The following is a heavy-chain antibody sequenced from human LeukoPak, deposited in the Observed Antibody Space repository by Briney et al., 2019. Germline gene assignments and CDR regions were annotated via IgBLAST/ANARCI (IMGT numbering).Heavy chain of an antibody. V-gene: IGHV3-15*01. J-gene: IGHJ4*02. D-gene: IGHD2-21*02. Sequence: ETLSLTCSVSGGSFSSYYWSWVRQAPGKGLEWVGRIKSKTVGGATDYAAPVKGRFTISRDDSKNTVYLQMDSLKTEDTAVYYCTTSLAYCVGDCYPTRWGQGTLVTVSS. CDR2: IKSKTVGGAT. CDR3: TTSLAYCVGDCYPTR. CDR1: GGSFSSYY.